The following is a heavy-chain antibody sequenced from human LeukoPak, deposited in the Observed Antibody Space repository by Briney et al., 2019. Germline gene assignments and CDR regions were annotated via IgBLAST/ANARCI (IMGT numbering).Heavy chain of an antibody. CDR1: GGTFSSYA. J-gene: IGHJ4*02. CDR3: ARGSSSIYDFWSGYNDY. V-gene: IGHV1-69*05. Sequence: SVKVSCKASGGTFSSYAISWVRQAPGQGLEWMGGIIPIFGTANYAQKFQGRVTSTTDESTSTAYMELSSLRSEDTAVYYCARGSSSIYDFWSGYNDYWGQGTLVTVSS. D-gene: IGHD3-3*01. CDR2: IIPIFGTA.